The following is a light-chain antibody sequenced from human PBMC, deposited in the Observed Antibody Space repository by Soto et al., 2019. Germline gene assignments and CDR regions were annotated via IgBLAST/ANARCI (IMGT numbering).Light chain of an antibody. Sequence: QSVLTQPASVSGSPGQSITISCTGTSSDVGGYNYVSWYQQCPGKAPKLMIYDVSKRPSGVSDRFSGSKSGNTASLTISGLQAEDEADYYCSSYTNSGNLGCVFGTGTKLTVL. CDR2: DVS. J-gene: IGLJ1*01. CDR3: SSYTNSGNLGCV. CDR1: SSDVGGYNY. V-gene: IGLV2-14*01.